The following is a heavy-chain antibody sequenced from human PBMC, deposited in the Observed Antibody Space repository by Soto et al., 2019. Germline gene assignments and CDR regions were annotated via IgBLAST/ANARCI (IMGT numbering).Heavy chain of an antibody. CDR1: GYTFTSYD. Sequence: ASVKVSCKASGYTFTSYDINWVRQATGQGLEWMGWMNPNSGNTGYAQKFQGRVTMTRNTSISTAYMELSSLRSEDTAVYYCARGPPDYDSHYYYYYMDVWGKGTMVTVSS. J-gene: IGHJ6*03. D-gene: IGHD4-17*01. V-gene: IGHV1-8*01. CDR3: ARGPPDYDSHYYYYYMDV. CDR2: MNPNSGNT.